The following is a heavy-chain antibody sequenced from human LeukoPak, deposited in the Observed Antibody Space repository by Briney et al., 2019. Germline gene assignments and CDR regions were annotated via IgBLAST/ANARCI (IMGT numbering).Heavy chain of an antibody. CDR3: ARGEGVDTAMLAHT. D-gene: IGHD5-18*01. V-gene: IGHV1-8*01. Sequence: ASVKVSCKASGYTLTSYDINWVRQATGQGLEWMGWMNPNSGNTGYAQKFQGRVTMTRNTSISTAYMELSSLRSEDTAVYYCARGEGVDTAMLAHTWGQGTLVTVSS. CDR1: GYTLTSYD. CDR2: MNPNSGNT. J-gene: IGHJ4*02.